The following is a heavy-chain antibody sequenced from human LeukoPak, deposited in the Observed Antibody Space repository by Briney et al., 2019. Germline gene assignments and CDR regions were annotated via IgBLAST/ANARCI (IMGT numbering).Heavy chain of an antibody. CDR2: ITADGTGT. CDR1: GFTFSSYW. CDR3: VRGGGYRYDY. J-gene: IGHJ4*02. D-gene: IGHD3-22*01. Sequence: PGGSLRLSCAASGFTFSSYWMRWVRQAPGKGLVWVTVITADGTGTNYADSVKGRFTISRDNAKNTLSLQMNSLRAEDTAVYYCVRGGGYRYDYWGQGTLVTVSS. V-gene: IGHV3-74*01.